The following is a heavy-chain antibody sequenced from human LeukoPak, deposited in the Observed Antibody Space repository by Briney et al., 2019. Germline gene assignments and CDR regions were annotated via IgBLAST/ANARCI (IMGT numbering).Heavy chain of an antibody. CDR1: GGSFSGYY. D-gene: IGHD5-24*01. CDR2: INHSGST. V-gene: IGHV4-34*01. CDR3: ARGEMATTLDY. J-gene: IGHJ4*02. Sequence: SETLSLTCAVYGGSFSGYYWIWIRRPPGKGLEWIGEINHSGSTNYNPSLKSRVTISVDTSKNQFSLKLTSVTAADTAVYYCARGEMATTLDYWGQGTLVTVSS.